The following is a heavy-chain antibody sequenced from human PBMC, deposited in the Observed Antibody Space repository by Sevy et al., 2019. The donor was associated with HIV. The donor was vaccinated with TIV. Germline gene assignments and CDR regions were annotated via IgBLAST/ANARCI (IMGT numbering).Heavy chain of an antibody. CDR1: GFIFSDYW. Sequence: GGSLRLSCVASGFIFSDYWMTWVRQAPGKGLEWVANIKQDGNEKYYMDSAKGRFTISRDNAKNSVYLQVNSLRAEDTAVYYCAREAVAGRSGPWKVDYYYAGMDVWGQGTTVTVS. V-gene: IGHV3-7*01. J-gene: IGHJ6*02. CDR2: IKQDGNEK. CDR3: AREAVAGRSGPWKVDYYYAGMDV. D-gene: IGHD6-19*01.